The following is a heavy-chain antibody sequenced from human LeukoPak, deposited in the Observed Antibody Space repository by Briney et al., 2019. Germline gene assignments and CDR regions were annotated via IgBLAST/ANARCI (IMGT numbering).Heavy chain of an antibody. V-gene: IGHV3-30*18. CDR3: AKDVDPFGSGSYVEGFDY. CDR1: GFTFSSYG. J-gene: IGHJ4*02. CDR2: ISHDGTNQ. D-gene: IGHD3-10*01. Sequence: RPGGSLRLSCAASGFTFSSYGMHWVRQAPGKGLEWVAVISHDGTNQYYADSVKGRFTISRDNSKNTLYVQVNSLRAEDTAVYYCAKDVDPFGSGSYVEGFDYWGQGTLVTVSS.